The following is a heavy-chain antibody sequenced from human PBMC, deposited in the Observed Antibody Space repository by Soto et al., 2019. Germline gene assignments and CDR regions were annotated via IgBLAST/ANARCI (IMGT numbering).Heavy chain of an antibody. V-gene: IGHV1-18*01. CDR3: AREMVRGVGSDY. CDR1: GYTFTSYG. D-gene: IGHD3-10*01. Sequence: QVQLVQSGAEVKKPGASVKVSCKASGYTFTSYGISWVRQAPGQGLEWMGWISTYNGNTKYAQKLQGRVTMTTDTSTSTAYLELRSLRSDDTAVFDWAREMVRGVGSDYWGQGTLVPVSS. CDR2: ISTYNGNT. J-gene: IGHJ4*02.